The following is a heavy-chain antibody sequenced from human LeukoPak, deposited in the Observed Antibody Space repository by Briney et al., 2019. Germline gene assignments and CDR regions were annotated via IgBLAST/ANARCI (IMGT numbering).Heavy chain of an antibody. V-gene: IGHV1-69*13. CDR2: IIPIFGTA. D-gene: IGHD5-18*01. CDR3: ARGLGIQLWISYYYYYMDV. Sequence: SVKVSCKASGGTFSSYAISWVRQAPGQGLEWMGGIIPIFGTANYAQKFQGRVTITADESTSTAYMELSSLRSEDTAVYYCARGLGIQLWISYYYYYMDVWGKGTTVTVSS. CDR1: GGTFSSYA. J-gene: IGHJ6*03.